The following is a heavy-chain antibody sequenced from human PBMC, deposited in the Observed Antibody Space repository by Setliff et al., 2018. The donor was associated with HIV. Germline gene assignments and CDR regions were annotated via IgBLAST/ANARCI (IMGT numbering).Heavy chain of an antibody. V-gene: IGHV4-39*01. J-gene: IGHJ3*02. D-gene: IGHD2-15*01. CDR3: GRVAGYCAPFRCYGYNAFDI. CDR1: GGSVSTSSYS. CDR2: IYHTGKT. Sequence: SETLSLTCTVSGGSVSTSSYSWGWIRQPPEKGLEWIGTIYHTGKTYYNSSLNSRVTIAVDTSKDQFSLNLSTVTAADTAVYYCGRVAGYCAPFRCYGYNAFDIWGPGTMVT.